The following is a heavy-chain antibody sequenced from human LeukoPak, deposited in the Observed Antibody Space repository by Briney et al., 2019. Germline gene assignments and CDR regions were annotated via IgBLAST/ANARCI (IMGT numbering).Heavy chain of an antibody. V-gene: IGHV1-24*01. CDR3: ATRPIRFLEWLLFY. Sequence: SVTVSFKVSGYTLTELSMHWVRQAPGKGRERMGGFDPEDGETIYTQKFQGRVTITEDTATDTAYMEVRRLRCEEKAVYYCATRPIRFLEWLLFYWGQGALVTVSS. J-gene: IGHJ4*02. CDR1: GYTLTELS. CDR2: FDPEDGET. D-gene: IGHD3-3*01.